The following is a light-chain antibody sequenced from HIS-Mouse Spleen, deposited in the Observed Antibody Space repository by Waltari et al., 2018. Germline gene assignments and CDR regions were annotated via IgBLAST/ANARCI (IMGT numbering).Light chain of an antibody. J-gene: IGLJ2*01. Sequence: SYELTQPPSVSVSPGQPARITCSGDALPKQYAHWYQQKPGQAPVLVIYKDSERPSGIPERFSGSSSGTTVTLTISGVQAEDEADYYCQSADSSGTYVFGGGTKLTVL. CDR2: KDS. V-gene: IGLV3-25*03. CDR3: QSADSSGTYV. CDR1: ALPKQY.